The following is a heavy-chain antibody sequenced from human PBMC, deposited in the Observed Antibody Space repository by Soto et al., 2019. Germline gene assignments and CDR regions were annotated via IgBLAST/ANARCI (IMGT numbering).Heavy chain of an antibody. D-gene: IGHD3-22*01. J-gene: IGHJ3*02. Sequence: QVQLVESGGGVVQPGRSLRLSCAASGFTFSSYGMHWVRQAPGKGLEWVAVISYDGSNKYYADSVKGRFTISRDNSKNTLYLQMNSLRAEDTAVYYCANYQRDDSSGYYYGLWAFDIWGQGTMVTVSS. CDR3: ANYQRDDSSGYYYGLWAFDI. CDR1: GFTFSSYG. CDR2: ISYDGSNK. V-gene: IGHV3-30*18.